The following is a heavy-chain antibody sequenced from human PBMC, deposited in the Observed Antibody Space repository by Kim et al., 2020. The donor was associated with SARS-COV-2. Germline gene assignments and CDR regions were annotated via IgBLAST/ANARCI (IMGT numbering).Heavy chain of an antibody. CDR3: ARSGDYSNWVFDY. CDR2: IYYSGST. D-gene: IGHD4-17*01. J-gene: IGHJ4*02. Sequence: SETLSLTCTVSGGSISSGDYYWSWIRQPPGKGLEWIGYIYYSGSTYYNPSLKSRVTISVDTSKNQFSLKLSSVTAADTAVYYCARSGDYSNWVFDYWGQGTLVPVSS. V-gene: IGHV4-30-4*01. CDR1: GGSISSGDYY.